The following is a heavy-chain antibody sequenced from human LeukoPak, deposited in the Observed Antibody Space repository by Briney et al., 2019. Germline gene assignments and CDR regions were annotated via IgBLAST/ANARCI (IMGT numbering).Heavy chain of an antibody. J-gene: IGHJ4*02. CDR1: GYTFTSYG. V-gene: IGHV1-18*01. D-gene: IGHD5-18*01. CDR2: ISCYNGDT. CDR3: ARDGGTAGYSSGSDY. Sequence: VASVKVSCKASGYTFTSYGITWVRQAPGQGLEWVGWISCYNGDTRYAQKFQGRVTVTTDTSTSTAYMELRSLRSDDTAVYYCARDGGTAGYSSGSDYWGQGTLVTVSS.